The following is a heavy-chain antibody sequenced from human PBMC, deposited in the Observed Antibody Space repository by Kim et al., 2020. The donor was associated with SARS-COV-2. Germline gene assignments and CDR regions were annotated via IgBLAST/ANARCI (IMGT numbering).Heavy chain of an antibody. CDR2: IWYDGRNK. D-gene: IGHD4-4*01. Sequence: GGSLRLSCAASGFTFSSYGMHWVRQAPGKGLEWVAVIWYDGRNKYYADSVKGRFTISRDNSKNTLYLQMNSLRTKATAVNYCARDDYSNYVSDYCGQGTL. CDR1: GFTFSSYG. V-gene: IGHV3-33*01. J-gene: IGHJ4*02. CDR3: ARDDYSNYVSDY.